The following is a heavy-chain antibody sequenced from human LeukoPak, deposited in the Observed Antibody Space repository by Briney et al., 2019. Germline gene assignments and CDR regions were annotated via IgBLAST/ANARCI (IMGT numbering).Heavy chain of an antibody. CDR3: AGFFYDNSGDAFDI. Sequence: SVKVSCKASGGGFTFSSHAISWVRQAPGQGLEWMGGLIPIYGSPNYAQKFQGRLTITSDESTRTVYMELSSLRPEDSAVHYCAGFFYDNSGDAFDISGQGTMVTVSS. CDR2: LIPIYGSP. V-gene: IGHV1-69*13. J-gene: IGHJ3*02. D-gene: IGHD3-22*01. CDR1: GGGFTFSSHA.